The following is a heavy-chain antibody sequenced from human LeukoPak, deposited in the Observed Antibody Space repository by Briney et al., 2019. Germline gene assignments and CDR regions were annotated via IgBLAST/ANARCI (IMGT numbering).Heavy chain of an antibody. V-gene: IGHV4-39*07. Sequence: SETLSLTCTVSGGSISSSSYYWGWIRQPPGKGLEWIGSIYYSGSTYYNPSLKSRVTISVDTSKNQFSLKLSSVTAADTAVYYCARGSRVTLDYWGQGTLVTISS. CDR3: ARGSRVTLDY. J-gene: IGHJ4*02. CDR1: GGSISSSSYY. CDR2: IYYSGST. D-gene: IGHD4-23*01.